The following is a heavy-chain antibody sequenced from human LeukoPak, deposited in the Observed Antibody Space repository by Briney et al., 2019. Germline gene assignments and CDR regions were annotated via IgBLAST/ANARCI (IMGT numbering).Heavy chain of an antibody. Sequence: GRSLRLICAASGFTFSGYAMHGVRQAPGKGLEWVAVISYDGSNKYYADSVKGRFTISRDNSKNTLYLQMNSLRAEDTAVYYCARVPTGGNSEQYFQHWGQGTLVTVSS. J-gene: IGHJ1*01. CDR3: ARVPTGGNSEQYFQH. D-gene: IGHD4-23*01. V-gene: IGHV3-30*01. CDR1: GFTFSGYA. CDR2: ISYDGSNK.